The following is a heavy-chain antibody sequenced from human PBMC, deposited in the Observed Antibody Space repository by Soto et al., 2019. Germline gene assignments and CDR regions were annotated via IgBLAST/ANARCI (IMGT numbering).Heavy chain of an antibody. J-gene: IGHJ6*02. CDR3: ARGRLFVVVGYYGMDV. Sequence: QVQLVQSGAEVKKPGSSVKVSCKASGGTFSSYAISWVRQAPGQGLEWMGGIIPIFGTANYAQKFQGRVTITADESTSTAYMELSRLRSEDTAVYYCARGRLFVVVGYYGMDVWGQGTTVTVSS. V-gene: IGHV1-69*01. CDR2: IIPIFGTA. D-gene: IGHD2-15*01. CDR1: GGTFSSYA.